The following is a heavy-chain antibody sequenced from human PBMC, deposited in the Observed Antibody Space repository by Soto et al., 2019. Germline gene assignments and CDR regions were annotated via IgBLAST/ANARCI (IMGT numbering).Heavy chain of an antibody. CDR3: ARADPDDSFGY. J-gene: IGHJ4*02. D-gene: IGHD3-16*01. V-gene: IGHV4-59*11. Sequence: LSLTCTVSGGSMSSHYWTWLRQPPGKGLEWIGYISYSGSTYYNPSLKSRVTISADTSRNQFSLKLSSVIAADTAVYYCARADPDDSFGYWGQGNLVTVSS. CDR1: GGSMSSHY. CDR2: ISYSGST.